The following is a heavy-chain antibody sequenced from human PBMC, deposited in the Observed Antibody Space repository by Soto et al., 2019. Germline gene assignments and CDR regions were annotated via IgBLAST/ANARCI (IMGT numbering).Heavy chain of an antibody. Sequence: SLRLSCTASGFTFGDYAMSWVRQAPGKGLEWVGFIRSKAYGGTTEYAASVKGRFTISRDDSKSIAYLQMNSLKTEDTAVYYCTREGYSSSTYYYYGMDVWGQGTTVTVSS. CDR2: IRSKAYGGTT. CDR1: GFTFGDYA. D-gene: IGHD6-6*01. J-gene: IGHJ6*02. CDR3: TREGYSSSTYYYYGMDV. V-gene: IGHV3-49*04.